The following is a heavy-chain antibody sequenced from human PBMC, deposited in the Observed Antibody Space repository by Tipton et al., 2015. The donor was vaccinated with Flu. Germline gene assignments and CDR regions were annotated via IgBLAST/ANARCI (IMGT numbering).Heavy chain of an antibody. J-gene: IGHJ5*02. Sequence: SGFTFSRYGMHWVRQAPGKGLEWVAALSHDGSSKYYGDSVRGRFTVSRDNSKNTLFLQMNSLRAEDTAVYYCARDRNSKESWFDPWGQGTLVTVSS. V-gene: IGHV3-30*03. CDR1: GFTFSRYG. D-gene: IGHD4-11*01. CDR2: LSHDGSSK. CDR3: ARDRNSKESWFDP.